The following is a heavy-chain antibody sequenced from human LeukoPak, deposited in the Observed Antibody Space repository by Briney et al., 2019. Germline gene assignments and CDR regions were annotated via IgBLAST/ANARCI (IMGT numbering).Heavy chain of an antibody. Sequence: GGSLRLSCAASGFTFSSYSMNWVRQAPGKGLEWVSSISSSSSYIYYADSVKGRFTISRDNAKNSLYLQMNSLRAEDTAVYYCARDLPYYYDSSGQSPQFDYWGQGTLVTVSS. V-gene: IGHV3-21*01. J-gene: IGHJ4*02. CDR2: ISSSSSYI. D-gene: IGHD3-22*01. CDR1: GFTFSSYS. CDR3: ARDLPYYYDSSGQSPQFDY.